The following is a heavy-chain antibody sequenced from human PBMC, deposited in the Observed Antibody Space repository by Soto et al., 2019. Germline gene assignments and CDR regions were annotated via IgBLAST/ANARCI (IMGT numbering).Heavy chain of an antibody. V-gene: IGHV3-43*01. CDR2: ISWDGGST. Sequence: PGGSLRLSCAASGFTFDDYTMHWVRQAPGKGLEWVSLISWDGGSTYYADSVKGRFTISRDNSKNSLYLQMNSLRTEDTALYYCAKGNVLRYFDWSPYGMDVWGQGTTVTVSS. CDR3: AKGNVLRYFDWSPYGMDV. J-gene: IGHJ6*02. CDR1: GFTFDDYT. D-gene: IGHD3-9*01.